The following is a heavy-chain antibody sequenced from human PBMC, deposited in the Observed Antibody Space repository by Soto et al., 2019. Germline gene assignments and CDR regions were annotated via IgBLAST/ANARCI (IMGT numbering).Heavy chain of an antibody. CDR2: ISSSGSTI. J-gene: IGHJ6*03. CDR3: ARDPPPGTATVTKHYYYSMDV. D-gene: IGHD5-18*01. CDR1: GFTFSYYC. Sequence: QVQLVESGGGLVKPGGSLRLSCAASGFTFSYYCMSWIRQAPGKGLEWVSYISSSGSTIYYADSVKGRFTISRDNAKNSLYLQMNSLRAEDTAVYYCARDPPPGTATVTKHYYYSMDVWGKGTTVTVS. V-gene: IGHV3-11*01.